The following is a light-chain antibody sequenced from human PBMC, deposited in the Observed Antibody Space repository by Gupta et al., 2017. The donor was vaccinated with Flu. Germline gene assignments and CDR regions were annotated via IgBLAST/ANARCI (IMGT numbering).Light chain of an antibody. V-gene: IGKV1-33*01. CDR2: DAS. CDR1: QDIDNF. Sequence: IQMTQSPSSLSASVGDRVTITCQASQDIDNFLNWYQQKPGKAPTRLIYDASTLRTGVPSRFSGSGYGTDFTLTINILQPEDTATDDCQQYNNVRYSFGQGTKLGIK. CDR3: QQYNNVRYS. J-gene: IGKJ2*03.